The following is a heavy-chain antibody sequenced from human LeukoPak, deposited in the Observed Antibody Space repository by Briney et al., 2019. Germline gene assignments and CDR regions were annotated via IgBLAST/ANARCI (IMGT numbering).Heavy chain of an antibody. V-gene: IGHV3-23*01. Sequence: GGSLRLSCAASGFTFSSYAMSWVRQAPGKGLEWVSAISGSGGSTYYADSVKGRFTISRDNSKNTLYLQMISLRAEDTAVYYCARRGGSSSRRSPIDYWGQGTLVTVSS. CDR2: ISGSGGST. CDR1: GFTFSSYA. D-gene: IGHD6-6*01. CDR3: ARRGGSSSRRSPIDY. J-gene: IGHJ4*02.